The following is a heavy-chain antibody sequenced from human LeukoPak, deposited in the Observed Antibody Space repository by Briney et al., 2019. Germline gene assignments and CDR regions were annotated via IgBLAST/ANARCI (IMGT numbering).Heavy chain of an antibody. CDR1: GFTFSSYW. CDR3: ASGPSSTFYYTLGC. CDR2: INSDGSST. J-gene: IGHJ4*02. D-gene: IGHD3-22*01. Sequence: GGSLRLSCAASGFTFSSYWMHWVRQAPGKGLVWVSRINSDGSSTTYADSVKGRFTIPRDNAKNTLYLQMNSLRAEDTAVYYCASGPSSTFYYTLGCWSQGTLVTVSS. V-gene: IGHV3-74*01.